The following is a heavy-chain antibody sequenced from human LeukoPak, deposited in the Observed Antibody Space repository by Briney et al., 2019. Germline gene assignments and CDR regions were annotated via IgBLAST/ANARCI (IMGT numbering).Heavy chain of an antibody. D-gene: IGHD2-2*02. J-gene: IGHJ4*02. CDR2: ISAYNGNT. V-gene: IGHV1-18*01. CDR1: GGTFTVYA. CDR3: ASGLGDDIVVVPAAIYFDY. Sequence: ASVTLSFTASGGTFTVYAISWVRQPPGQGLEWMGWISAYNGNTNYAQKLQGRVTMTTDTSTSTAYMELRSLRSDDTAVYYCASGLGDDIVVVPAAIYFDYWGQGTLVTVSS.